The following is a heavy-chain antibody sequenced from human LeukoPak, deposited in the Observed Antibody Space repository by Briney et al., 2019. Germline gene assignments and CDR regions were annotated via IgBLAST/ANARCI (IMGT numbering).Heavy chain of an antibody. J-gene: IGHJ4*02. D-gene: IGHD2-15*01. CDR2: IKEDGSDT. Sequence: PGGSLRLSCAASGFTFSTYWMDWVRQAPGKGLEWVASIKEDGSDTNYVGSVRGRFTVSRDNTKNSLYLQMNSLRADDTAVYHCGSDRAYSQFDYWGQGTLVTVSS. CDR3: GSDRAYSQFDY. V-gene: IGHV3-7*01. CDR1: GFTFSTYW.